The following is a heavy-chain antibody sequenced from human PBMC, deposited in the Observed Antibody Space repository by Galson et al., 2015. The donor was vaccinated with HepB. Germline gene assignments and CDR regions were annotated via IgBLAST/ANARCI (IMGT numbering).Heavy chain of an antibody. CDR3: ARDESGYYDTSGYFD. D-gene: IGHD3-22*01. V-gene: IGHV3-30*04. CDR2: ISYDGSNK. J-gene: IGHJ4*02. CDR1: GFTFSSYA. Sequence: SLRLSCAASGFTFSSYAMHWVRQAPGKGLEWVAVISYDGSNKYYADSVKGRFTISRDNSKNTLYLQMNSLRTEDTAVYYCARDESGYYDTSGYFDWGQGTLDTVSS.